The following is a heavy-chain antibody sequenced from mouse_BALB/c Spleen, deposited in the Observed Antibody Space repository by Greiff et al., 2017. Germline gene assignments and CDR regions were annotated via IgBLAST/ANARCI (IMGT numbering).Heavy chain of an antibody. Sequence: EVQGVESGGGLVKPGGSLKLSCAASGFTFSDYYMYWVRQTPEKRLEWVATISDGGSYTYYPDSVKGRFTISRDNAKNNLYLQMSSLKSEDTAMYYCARVDGNYDYAMDYWGQGTSVTVSS. D-gene: IGHD2-1*01. CDR2: ISDGGSYT. CDR1: GFTFSDYY. V-gene: IGHV5-4*02. J-gene: IGHJ4*01. CDR3: ARVDGNYDYAMDY.